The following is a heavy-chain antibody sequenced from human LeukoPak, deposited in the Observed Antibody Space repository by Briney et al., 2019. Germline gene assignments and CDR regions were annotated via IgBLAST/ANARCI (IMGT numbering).Heavy chain of an antibody. V-gene: IGHV4-59*01. Sequence: SETLSLTCTVSGGSIRSYYWSWIRQPPGKGLEWIGYIYYSGSTNYNPSLKSRVTISVDTSKNQFSLKLSSVTAADTAVYYCARYFHDYGNAFDIWGQGTMVTVSS. CDR2: IYYSGST. J-gene: IGHJ3*02. CDR3: ARYFHDYGNAFDI. D-gene: IGHD4-17*01. CDR1: GGSIRSYY.